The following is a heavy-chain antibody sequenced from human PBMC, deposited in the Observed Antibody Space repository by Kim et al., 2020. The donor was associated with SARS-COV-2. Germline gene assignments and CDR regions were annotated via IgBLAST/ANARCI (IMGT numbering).Heavy chain of an antibody. Sequence: SETLSLTCTVSGGSISSSSYYWGWIRKPPGKGLEWIGSIYYSGSTYYHPSLKSRVTISVDTSKNQFSLRLSSVTAADTAVYYCASLGYNSSWCDYWGQGTLVTVSS. J-gene: IGHJ4*02. CDR1: GGSISSSSYY. V-gene: IGHV4-39*01. CDR2: IYYSGST. D-gene: IGHD6-13*01. CDR3: ASLGYNSSWCDY.